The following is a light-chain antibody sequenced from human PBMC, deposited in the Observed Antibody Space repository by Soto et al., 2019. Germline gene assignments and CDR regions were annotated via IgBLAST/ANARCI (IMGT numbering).Light chain of an antibody. J-gene: IGKJ1*01. V-gene: IGKV3-20*01. CDR3: QQYGVSPRT. CDR1: QSVSSSH. CDR2: AAS. Sequence: ESVLTQSPGTLSLSPGVRATLFCRASQSVSSSHLAWYQQKPGQAPRLLIYAASSRATGIPDRFSGSGSGTDFTLTISRLEPEDFAVYYCQQYGVSPRTFGQGTKVEIK.